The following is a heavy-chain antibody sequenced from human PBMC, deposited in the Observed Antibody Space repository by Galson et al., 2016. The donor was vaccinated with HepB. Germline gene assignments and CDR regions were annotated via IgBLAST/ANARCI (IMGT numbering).Heavy chain of an antibody. CDR3: ARGPDYGDWVDFLDC. V-gene: IGHV3-7*04. D-gene: IGHD4-17*01. J-gene: IGHJ4*02. CDR2: IKQDGTE. CDR1: GFTFSNAW. Sequence: SLRLSCAASGFTFSNAWMSWVRQAPGKGLEWVANIKQDGTENYADSVKGRFTISRDNAKNSLYLQMNSLRAEDTAAYYCARGPDYGDWVDFLDCWGQGTLVTVSS.